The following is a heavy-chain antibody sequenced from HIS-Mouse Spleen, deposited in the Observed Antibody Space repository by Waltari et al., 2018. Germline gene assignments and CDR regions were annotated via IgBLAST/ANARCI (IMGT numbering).Heavy chain of an antibody. D-gene: IGHD3-3*01. Sequence: EVQLVESGGGLVQPGGSLRLSCAACGFTFSSYWMSWVRQSPGKGLEWVANIKQDGSEKYYVDSVKGRFTISRDNAKNSLYLQMNSLRAEDTAVYYCARVLADFWSGYYYFDYWGQGTLVTVSS. CDR1: GFTFSSYW. V-gene: IGHV3-7*01. J-gene: IGHJ4*02. CDR2: IKQDGSEK. CDR3: ARVLADFWSGYYYFDY.